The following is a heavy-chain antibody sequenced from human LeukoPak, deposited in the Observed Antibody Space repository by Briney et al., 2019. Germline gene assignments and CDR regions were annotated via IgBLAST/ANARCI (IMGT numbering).Heavy chain of an antibody. D-gene: IGHD3-22*01. CDR1: GGTFSSYA. CDR3: ARELNYDSSGYYFDY. CDR2: IIPIFGTA. J-gene: IGHJ4*02. Sequence: ASVKVSCKASGGTFSSYAISWVRQAPGQGLEWMGGIIPIFGTANYAQKFQGRVTITADESTSTAYMELSRLRSDDTAVYYCARELNYDSSGYYFDYWGQGTLVTVSS. V-gene: IGHV1-69*13.